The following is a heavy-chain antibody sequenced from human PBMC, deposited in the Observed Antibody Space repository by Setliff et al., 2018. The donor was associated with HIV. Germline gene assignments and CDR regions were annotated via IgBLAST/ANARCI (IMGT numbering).Heavy chain of an antibody. CDR2: VFHTGSA. J-gene: IGHJ5*01. CDR1: DSISNDYW. CDR3: ARGGLGGFWSGYFTSGSFDS. D-gene: IGHD3-3*01. V-gene: IGHV4-4*02. Sequence: DSISNDYWWSWVRQPPGKGLEWIGEVFHTGSANSNPSLKSRVNISMDTSKNQFSLNLTSVTTTDTAEYYCARGGLGGFWSGYFTSGSFDSWGQGILVTVSS.